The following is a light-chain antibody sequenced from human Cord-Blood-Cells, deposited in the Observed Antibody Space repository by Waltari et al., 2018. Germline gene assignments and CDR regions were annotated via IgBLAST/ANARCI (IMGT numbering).Light chain of an antibody. CDR3: QVWDSSSDRVV. V-gene: IGLV3-21*04. CDR1: NIGSKS. J-gene: IGLJ2*01. Sequence: SYVLTQPPSVSVAPGKTARITCGGNNIGSKSVHGYQQKPGQAPVLAIYYDSDRPSGIPERFSGSNAGNTATLTISRVEAGDEADYYCQVWDSSSDRVVFGGGTKLTVL. CDR2: YDS.